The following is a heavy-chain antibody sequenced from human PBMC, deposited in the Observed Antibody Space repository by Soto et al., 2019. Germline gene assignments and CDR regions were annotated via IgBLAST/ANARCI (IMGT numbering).Heavy chain of an antibody. V-gene: IGHV1-69*12. CDR2: VIPIFGSA. J-gene: IGHJ2*01. CDR1: GGTFTNYA. D-gene: IGHD1-20*01. Sequence: QVQLVQSGPDVKKPGSSVKVSCKASGGTFTNYAFAWVRQAPGQGLEWMGGVIPIFGSANYAQKFQGRVAITADESTTTVYMDFASLRSDDTAVYYCARVPLITLRPHWYFDLWGRGTLVTVSS. CDR3: ARVPLITLRPHWYFDL.